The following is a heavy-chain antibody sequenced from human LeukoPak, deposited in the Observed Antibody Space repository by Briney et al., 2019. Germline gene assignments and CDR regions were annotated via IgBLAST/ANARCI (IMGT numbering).Heavy chain of an antibody. V-gene: IGHV1-69*13. D-gene: IGHD1-26*01. CDR3: ANSGRNDAFDI. CDR1: GGTFSSYA. J-gene: IGHJ3*02. CDR2: IIPIFDTA. Sequence: SVKVSCKASGGTFSSYAISWVRQAPGQGLEWMGGIIPIFDTANYAQKFQGRVTITADESTSTAYMELSSLRSEDTAVYYCANSGRNDAFDIWGQGTMVTVSS.